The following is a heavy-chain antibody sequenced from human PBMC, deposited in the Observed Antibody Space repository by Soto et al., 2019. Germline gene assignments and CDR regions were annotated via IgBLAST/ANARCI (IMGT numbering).Heavy chain of an antibody. D-gene: IGHD2-15*01. CDR1: GYTFTTYY. Sequence: ASVKVSCKSSGYTFTTYYMHWVRQAPGQRLEWMGWINPDNGNTKSSQKFQDRVIITRDTSASTAYMDLSSLRSEDTAVYYCARGIATGQLDPWGQGTLVTVSS. CDR2: INPDNGNT. CDR3: ARGIATGQLDP. V-gene: IGHV1-3*01. J-gene: IGHJ5*02.